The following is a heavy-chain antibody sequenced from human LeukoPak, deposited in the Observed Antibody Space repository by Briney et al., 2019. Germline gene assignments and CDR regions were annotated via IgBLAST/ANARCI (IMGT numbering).Heavy chain of an antibody. CDR3: ARGLREYYFDY. D-gene: IGHD4-17*01. J-gene: IGHJ4*02. V-gene: IGHV4-59*12. CDR2: IYYSGST. CDR1: GGSISSYY. Sequence: PSETLSLTCTVSGGSISSYYWSWIRQPPGKGLEWIGYIYYSGSTNYNPSLKSRVTISVDTSKNQFSLKLSSVTAADTAVYYCARGLREYYFDYWGQGTLVTVSS.